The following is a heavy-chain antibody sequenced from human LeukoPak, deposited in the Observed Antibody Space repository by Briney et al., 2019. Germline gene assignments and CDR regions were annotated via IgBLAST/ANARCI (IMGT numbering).Heavy chain of an antibody. Sequence: PSETLSLTCSVSGYSISSGYYWGWIRQPPGKGLEWIGSIYQSGSTYSNPSLKSRVTISVDTSKNQFSLNLNSVTAADTAVYYCARGGPYYYGSGSYYGFDYWGQGTLVTVSS. CDR2: IYQSGST. CDR3: ARGGPYYYGSGSYYGFDY. D-gene: IGHD3-10*01. J-gene: IGHJ4*02. V-gene: IGHV4-38-2*02. CDR1: GYSISSGYY.